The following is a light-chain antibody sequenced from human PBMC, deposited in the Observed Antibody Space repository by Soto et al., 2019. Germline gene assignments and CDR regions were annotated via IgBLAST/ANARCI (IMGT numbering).Light chain of an antibody. Sequence: DIQMTQSPSSLSSSVGDRVTVSCRASQNIGTYLNWYQQKSGKAPEVLISDASNLQSGVPSRFSGSGSGTDFTLTISSLQPEDSATYYCQQYDNLPLTFGGGTKVDIK. CDR1: QNIGTY. CDR3: QQYDNLPLT. V-gene: IGKV1-39*01. J-gene: IGKJ4*01. CDR2: DAS.